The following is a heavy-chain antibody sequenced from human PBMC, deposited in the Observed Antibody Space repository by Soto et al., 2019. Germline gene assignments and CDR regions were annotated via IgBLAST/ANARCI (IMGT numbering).Heavy chain of an antibody. D-gene: IGHD6-6*01. V-gene: IGHV6-1*01. Sequence: SQTLSLTCAISGDSVSGNSAAWNWIRQSPSRGLEWLGRTYYRSKWYNDYAVSVKSRITINPDTSKNQFSLQLNSVTPEDTAVYYCARDQRIAARTYYYYGMDVWGQGTTVTVSS. J-gene: IGHJ6*02. CDR3: ARDQRIAARTYYYYGMDV. CDR2: TYYRSKWYN. CDR1: GDSVSGNSAA.